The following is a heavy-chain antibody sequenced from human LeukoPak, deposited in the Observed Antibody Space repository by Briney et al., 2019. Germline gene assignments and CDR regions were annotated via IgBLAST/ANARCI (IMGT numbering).Heavy chain of an antibody. Sequence: GGSLRLSCAASGFTFSSYAMSWVRQAPGKGLEWVSAISGSGGSTYYADSVKGRFTISRDNSKNTLYLQMNSLRAEDTAVYYCARVDSCSSDAFDIWGQGTMVTVSS. CDR1: GFTFSSYA. CDR3: ARVDSCSSDAFDI. CDR2: ISGSGGST. J-gene: IGHJ3*02. V-gene: IGHV3-23*01. D-gene: IGHD2-2*01.